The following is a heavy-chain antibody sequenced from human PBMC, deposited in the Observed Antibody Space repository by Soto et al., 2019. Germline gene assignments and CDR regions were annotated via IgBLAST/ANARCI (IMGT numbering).Heavy chain of an antibody. CDR1: GFTFSSYS. J-gene: IGHJ3*02. CDR2: ISSSSSYI. Sequence: EVQLVESGGGLVKPGGSLRLSCAASGFTFSSYSMNWVRQAPGKGLEWVSSISSSSSYIYYADSVKGRFTISRDNAKNSLYLQMNSLRAEDTGVYYGARIQLGYDAFDIWGQGTMVTVSS. V-gene: IGHV3-21*01. D-gene: IGHD6-6*01. CDR3: ARIQLGYDAFDI.